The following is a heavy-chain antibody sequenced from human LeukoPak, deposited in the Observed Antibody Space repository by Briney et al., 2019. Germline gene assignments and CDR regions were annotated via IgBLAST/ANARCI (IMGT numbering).Heavy chain of an antibody. V-gene: IGHV3-21*01. Sequence: GGSLRLSCAASGFTFSSYSMNWVRQAPGKGLEWVSSISSSSSYIYYADSVKGRFTISRDNAKNSLYLQMNSLRAEDTAVYYCTNGGHSRGWYAFDYWGQGPLDTVSS. D-gene: IGHD6-19*01. CDR2: ISSSSSYI. CDR3: TNGGHSRGWYAFDY. J-gene: IGHJ4*02. CDR1: GFTFSSYS.